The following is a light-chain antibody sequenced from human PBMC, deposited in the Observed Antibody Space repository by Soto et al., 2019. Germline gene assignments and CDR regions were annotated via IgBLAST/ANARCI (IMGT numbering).Light chain of an antibody. CDR2: YAS. CDR3: QQYGASFT. Sequence: EIVLTQSPGTLSLSPGERATLSCRASQSVSSYLAWYQQKPGQAPRLLIYYASSRATGIPDRFSGSGSGTDFTLSFSRLEPEDFAVYHCQQYGASFTFGPGTKVDIK. J-gene: IGKJ3*01. V-gene: IGKV3-20*01. CDR1: QSVSSY.